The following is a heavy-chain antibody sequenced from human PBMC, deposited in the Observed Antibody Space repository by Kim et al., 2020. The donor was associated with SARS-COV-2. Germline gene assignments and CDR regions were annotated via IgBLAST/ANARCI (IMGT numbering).Heavy chain of an antibody. V-gene: IGHV3-23*01. CDR3: AKVFGNYGQFDY. D-gene: IGHD3-10*01. Sequence: SYADSVKGRFTISRDNSKNTLYLQMNSLRAEDTAVYYCAKVFGNYGQFDYWGQGTLVTVSS. J-gene: IGHJ4*02.